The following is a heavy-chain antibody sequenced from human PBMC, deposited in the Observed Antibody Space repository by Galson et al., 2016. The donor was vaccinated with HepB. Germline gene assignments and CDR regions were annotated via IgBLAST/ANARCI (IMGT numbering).Heavy chain of an antibody. V-gene: IGHV3-30*18. D-gene: IGHD3-10*02. CDR3: AKRHEYCPPVGCSVDS. CDR1: GFTFSQHG. J-gene: IGHJ4*02. CDR2: DSMDGRRK. Sequence: SLRLSCAASGFTFSQHGMHWVRQAPGKGLEWVAADSMDGRRKFYADSVKGRFTISRDNSNNMLFLQMSSLRVDDTAVYYCAKRHEYCPPVGCSVDSWGQGTLVSVSS.